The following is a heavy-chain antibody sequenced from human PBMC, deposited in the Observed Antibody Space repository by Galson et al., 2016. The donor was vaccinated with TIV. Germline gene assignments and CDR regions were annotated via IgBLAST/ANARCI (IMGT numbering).Heavy chain of an antibody. CDR3: ARMNYDFWSGSNPGWWFDP. Sequence: SLRLSCAASGFIFRRYSMNWVRQAPGKGLEWVSHINRDGSNTSYADSVKGRFTISRDNAKNMVYLQMNSLSGEDTAVYYCARMNYDFWSGSNPGWWFDPWGQGTQVTVSS. CDR2: INRDGSNT. D-gene: IGHD3-3*01. V-gene: IGHV3-74*01. J-gene: IGHJ5*02. CDR1: GFIFRRYS.